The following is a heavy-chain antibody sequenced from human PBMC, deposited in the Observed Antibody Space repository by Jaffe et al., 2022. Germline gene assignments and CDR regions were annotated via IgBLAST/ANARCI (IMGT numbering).Heavy chain of an antibody. CDR2: IYYSGST. J-gene: IGHJ3*02. V-gene: IGHV4-59*01. Sequence: QVQLQESGPGLVKPSETLSLTCTVSGGSISSYYWSWIRQPPGKGLEWIGYIYYSGSTNYNPSLKSRVTISVDTSKNQFSLKLSSVTAADTAVYYCAGHDYYGSGSYPDAFDIWGQGTMVTVSS. CDR3: AGHDYYGSGSYPDAFDI. CDR1: GGSISSYY. D-gene: IGHD3-10*01.